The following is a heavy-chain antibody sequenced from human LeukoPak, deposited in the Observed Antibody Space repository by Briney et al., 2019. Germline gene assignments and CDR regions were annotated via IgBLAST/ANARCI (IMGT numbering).Heavy chain of an antibody. V-gene: IGHV4-59*01. Sequence: SETLSLTCAVYGGSFSGNYWTWIRQPPGKGLEWIGSVYYTGTTNYNPSLKSRVTISVDTSKDQFSLKLSPVTAADTAVYYCAKIAPGGYFDYWGQGTLVTVSS. CDR1: GGSFSGNY. D-gene: IGHD6-13*01. J-gene: IGHJ4*02. CDR2: VYYTGTT. CDR3: AKIAPGGYFDY.